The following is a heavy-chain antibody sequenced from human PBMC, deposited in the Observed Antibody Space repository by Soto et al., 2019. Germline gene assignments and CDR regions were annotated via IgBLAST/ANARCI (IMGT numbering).Heavy chain of an antibody. V-gene: IGHV1-18*01. CDR1: GYTFTSYG. Sequence: ASVKVSCKASGYTFTSYGISWVRQAPGQGLEWMGWISAYNGNTNYAQKLQGRVTMTTDTSTSTAYMELRSLRSDDTAVYYCAFNLVYCSGGSCYSTFPFDYWGQGTLVTVSS. CDR2: ISAYNGNT. CDR3: AFNLVYCSGGSCYSTFPFDY. D-gene: IGHD2-15*01. J-gene: IGHJ4*02.